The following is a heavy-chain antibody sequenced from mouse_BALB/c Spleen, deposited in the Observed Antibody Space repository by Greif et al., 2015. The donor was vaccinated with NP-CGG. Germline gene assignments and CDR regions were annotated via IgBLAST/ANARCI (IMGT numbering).Heavy chain of an antibody. CDR3: ARHKDDYGFAY. Sequence: EVQLVESGGGLAKLGGSLKLSCAASGFTFSSYYMSWVRQTPEKRLELVAAINSNGGSTYYPDTVKGRFTISRDNAKNTLYLQMSSLKSEDTALYYCARHKDDYGFAYWGQGTLVTVSA. CDR1: GFTFSSYY. CDR2: INSNGGST. V-gene: IGHV5-6-2*01. D-gene: IGHD1-1*01. J-gene: IGHJ3*01.